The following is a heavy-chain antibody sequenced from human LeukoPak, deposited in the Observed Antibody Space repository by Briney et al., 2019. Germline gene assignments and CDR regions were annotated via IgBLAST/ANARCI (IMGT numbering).Heavy chain of an antibody. CDR3: AKDLGYCTNGVCYAFDY. J-gene: IGHJ4*02. V-gene: IGHV3-9*01. D-gene: IGHD2-8*01. CDR2: ISWNSGSI. Sequence: GGSLRLSCAASGFGFSSYDMHWVRQAPGKGLEWVSGISWNSGSIGYADSVKGRFTISRDNAKNSLYLQMNSLRAEDTALYYCAKDLGYCTNGVCYAFDYWGQGTLVTVSS. CDR1: GFGFSSYD.